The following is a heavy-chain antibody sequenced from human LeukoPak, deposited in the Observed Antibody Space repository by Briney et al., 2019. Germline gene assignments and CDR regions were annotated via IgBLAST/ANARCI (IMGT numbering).Heavy chain of an antibody. V-gene: IGHV3-49*03. Sequence: GGPLRPYCTAPGLTSGDSAMSCSRQAPGEGPDSVSFLRSQAYGGATEYAATVNGRFTISRDDSKSIAYLQLNSLKTEDTAVYYCTRDRAEGYDFWSGNDGMDVWGQGTTVTVSS. CDR2: LRSQAYGGAT. J-gene: IGHJ6*02. CDR3: TRDRAEGYDFWSGNDGMDV. CDR1: GLTSGDSA. D-gene: IGHD3-3*01.